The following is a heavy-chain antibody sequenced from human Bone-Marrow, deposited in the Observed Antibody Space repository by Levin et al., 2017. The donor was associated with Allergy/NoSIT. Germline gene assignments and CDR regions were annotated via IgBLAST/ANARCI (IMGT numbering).Heavy chain of an antibody. D-gene: IGHD3-22*01. J-gene: IGHJ4*02. CDR3: ARETYHYDSSGFSPAFDC. V-gene: IGHV3-33*01. CDR2: IWYDGSNK. Sequence: GESLKISCTASGFTFSSYGMHWVRQAPGKGLEWVAVIWYDGSNKYYVDSVKGRFTISRDNSKNTLYLQMNSLRAEDTAVYYCARETYHYDSSGFSPAFDCWGQGTLVTVSS. CDR1: GFTFSSYG.